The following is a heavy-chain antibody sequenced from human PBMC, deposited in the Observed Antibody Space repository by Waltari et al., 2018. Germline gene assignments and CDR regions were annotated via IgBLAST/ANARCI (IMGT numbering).Heavy chain of an antibody. CDR1: GFGFRNFS. CDR2: ISTGGSTI. Sequence: EVQLIESGGALVQPGGSLRLSCAASGFGFRNFSMNWVRQAPGKGLEWIAYISTGGSTIYYADSVKGRFTISRDNAKNSLYLQMNGLTDEDTAIYYCTPLDYWGRGALVTVSS. V-gene: IGHV3-48*02. CDR3: TPLDY. J-gene: IGHJ4*02.